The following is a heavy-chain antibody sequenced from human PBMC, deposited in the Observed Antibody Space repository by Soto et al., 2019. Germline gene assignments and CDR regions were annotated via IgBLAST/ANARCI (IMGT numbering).Heavy chain of an antibody. CDR1: GFSLSTSGVG. V-gene: IGHV2-5*02. CDR3: ALRLRLTSSDCYFYYVLDV. D-gene: IGHD1-26*01. Sequence: QITLKESGPTLVKPTQTLTLTCTFSGFSLSTSGVGVGWIRQPPGKALEWLALIYWDDDKRCSPSLKSRLTISKDSSINPVVRTMTNMDPVDTATYYCALRLRLTSSDCYFYYVLDVWGQGTTVTVSS. CDR2: IYWDDDK. J-gene: IGHJ6*02.